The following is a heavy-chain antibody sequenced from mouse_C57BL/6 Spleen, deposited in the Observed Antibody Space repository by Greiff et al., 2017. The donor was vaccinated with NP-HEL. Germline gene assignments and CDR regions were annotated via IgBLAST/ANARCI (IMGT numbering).Heavy chain of an antibody. CDR2: ISGGGGNT. CDR1: GFTFSSYT. D-gene: IGHD2-4*01. V-gene: IGHV5-9*01. J-gene: IGHJ3*01. Sequence: DVQLVESGGGLVKPGGSLKLSCAASGFTFSSYTMSWVRQTPEKRLEWVATISGGGGNTYYPDSVKGRFTISRDNAKNTLYLQMSSLRSEDTALYYCARQRYDYVWFAYWGQGTLVTVSA. CDR3: ARQRYDYVWFAY.